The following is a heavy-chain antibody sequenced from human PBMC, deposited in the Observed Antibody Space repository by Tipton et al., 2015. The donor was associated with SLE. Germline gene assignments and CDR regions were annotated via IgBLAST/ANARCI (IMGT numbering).Heavy chain of an antibody. CDR3: ARNWAKRGYKTLSRRLAYDR. V-gene: IGHV4-59*01. J-gene: IGHJ1*01. CDR2: IYNSGNT. CDR1: GGSFSSNS. D-gene: IGHD2/OR15-2a*01. Sequence: GLVKPSETLSLTCTVSGGSFSSNSWNWIRQPPGKGLEWIGCIYNSGNTRHNPSLKSRVTISVDTSNNQFSLKLSSVTAADTAIYYCARNWAKRGYKTLSRRLAYDRWGRGTLVSVSS.